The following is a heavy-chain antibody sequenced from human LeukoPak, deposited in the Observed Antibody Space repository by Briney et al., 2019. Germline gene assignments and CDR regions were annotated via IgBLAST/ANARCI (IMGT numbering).Heavy chain of an antibody. Sequence: GGSLRLSCIASGFIFSSYGMHWVRQAPGKGLEWVALIRYDESNNYYADSVKGRFTISRDNSKNTLYLQMNSLRAEDTALYYCAKDRVIAGAGEIDYWGQGTLVTVSS. CDR1: GFIFSSYG. V-gene: IGHV3-30*02. CDR3: AKDRVIAGAGEIDY. D-gene: IGHD6-13*01. J-gene: IGHJ4*02. CDR2: IRYDESNN.